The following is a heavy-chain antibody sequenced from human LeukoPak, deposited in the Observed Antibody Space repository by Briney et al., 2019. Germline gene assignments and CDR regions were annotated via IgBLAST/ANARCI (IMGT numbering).Heavy chain of an antibody. CDR2: ISHSGRTM. D-gene: IGHD2-8*01. CDR1: GFAFSDYY. J-gene: IGHJ6*03. Sequence: GGPLRLPCAPSGFAFSDYYMSWIRQAPGKGQEWVSYISHSGRTMYYADSVKGRFTISRDNAKNSLYLQMNSLRAGDTAVYYCARDSIVRGNIGNDMDVWGKGTTVTVSS. V-gene: IGHV3-11*01. CDR3: ARDSIVRGNIGNDMDV.